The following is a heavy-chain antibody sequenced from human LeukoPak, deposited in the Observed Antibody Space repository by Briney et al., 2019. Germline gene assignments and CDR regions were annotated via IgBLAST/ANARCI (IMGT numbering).Heavy chain of an antibody. Sequence: GGSLRLSCAASGFTVSSNYMSWVRQAPGKGLEWVSVIYSGGSTYYADSVKGRFTISRDNSKNTLYLQMNSLRAEDTAVYYCAKDAEYYDILTGYYQGAFDYWGQGTLVTVSS. D-gene: IGHD3-9*01. CDR3: AKDAEYYDILTGYYQGAFDY. V-gene: IGHV3-53*01. CDR2: IYSGGST. CDR1: GFTVSSNY. J-gene: IGHJ4*02.